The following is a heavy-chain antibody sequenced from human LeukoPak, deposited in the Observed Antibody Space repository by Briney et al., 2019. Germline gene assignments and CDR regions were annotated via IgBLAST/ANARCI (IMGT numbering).Heavy chain of an antibody. J-gene: IGHJ4*02. CDR2: IIPIFGTA. V-gene: IGHV1-69*01. D-gene: IGHD5-24*01. Sequence: SXKVSCKASGGTFSSYAISWVRQAPGQGLEWMGGIIPIFGTANYAQKFQGRVTITADESTSTAYMELSSLRSEDTAVYYCARGGEMATTADYFDYWGQGTLVTVSS. CDR3: ARGGEMATTADYFDY. CDR1: GGTFSSYA.